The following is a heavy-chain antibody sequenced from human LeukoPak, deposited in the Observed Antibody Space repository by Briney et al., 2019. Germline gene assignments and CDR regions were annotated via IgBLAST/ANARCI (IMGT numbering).Heavy chain of an antibody. J-gene: IGHJ6*02. CDR1: GYTFTSYY. V-gene: IGHV1-46*01. CDR2: INPSGGST. D-gene: IGHD6-6*01. Sequence: GASVKVSCKASGYTFTSYYMHWVRQTPGQGLEWMGIINPSGGSTSYAQKFQGRVTMTTDTSTSTAYMELRSLRSDDTAVYYCARDPSIARGYYYGMDVWGQGTTVTVSS. CDR3: ARDPSIARGYYYGMDV.